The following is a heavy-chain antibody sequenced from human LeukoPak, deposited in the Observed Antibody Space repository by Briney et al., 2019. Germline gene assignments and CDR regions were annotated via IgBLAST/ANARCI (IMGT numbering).Heavy chain of an antibody. CDR2: IHYRGNT. J-gene: IGHJ3*02. Sequence: SETLSLTCTVSGGSISSYYWSWIRQSPGKGLEWIGYIHYRGNTNYNPSLTSRVTISVDTSMNQFSLKVNSVTAADTAVYYCARGERLGPDIWGQGTMVTVSS. CDR3: ARGERLGPDI. D-gene: IGHD3-16*01. V-gene: IGHV4-59*01. CDR1: GGSISSYY.